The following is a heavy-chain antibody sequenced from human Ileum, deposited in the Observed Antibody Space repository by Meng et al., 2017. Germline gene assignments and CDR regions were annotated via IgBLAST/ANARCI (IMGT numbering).Heavy chain of an antibody. CDR3: ARGYCSGGSCYPSEY. Sequence: VECVGVGGGGVQPGGSLRLSCAVSGLRFDDYGMSWVRQAAGKGLEWVSGIDWNGDRTGYADSVKGRFTISRDNRKNSLYLQMNSLRAEDTALYYCARGYCSGGSCYPSEYWGQGTMVTVSS. CDR1: GLRFDDYG. CDR2: IDWNGDRT. D-gene: IGHD2-15*01. J-gene: IGHJ4*02. V-gene: IGHV3-20*04.